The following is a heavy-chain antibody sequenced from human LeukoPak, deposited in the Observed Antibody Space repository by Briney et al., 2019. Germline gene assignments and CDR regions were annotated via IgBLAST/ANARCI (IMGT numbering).Heavy chain of an antibody. CDR3: ARLLYRDAFDI. V-gene: IGHV3-23*01. D-gene: IGHD2-8*01. CDR1: GFTVSSNY. CDR2: ISGSGGNT. J-gene: IGHJ3*02. Sequence: GGSLRLSCAASGFTVSSNYMSWVRQAPGKGLEWVSSISGSGGNTYYADSVKGRFTISRDNSKNTLYLQMNSLRAEDAAVYSCARLLYRDAFDIWGQGTMVTVSS.